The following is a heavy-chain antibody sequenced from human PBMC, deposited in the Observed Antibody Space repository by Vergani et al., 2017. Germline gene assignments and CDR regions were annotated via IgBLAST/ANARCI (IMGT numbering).Heavy chain of an antibody. Sequence: QVQLQQWGAGLLKPSETLSLTCAVYGGSFSGYYWSWIRQPPGKGLEWIGEINHSGSTNYNPSLKSRVTISVDTSKNQFSLKLSSVTAADTDVYYCARVQELYDFWSGYRVRYYYYMDVWGKGTTVTVSS. V-gene: IGHV4-34*01. CDR2: INHSGST. CDR1: GGSFSGYY. J-gene: IGHJ6*03. D-gene: IGHD3-3*01. CDR3: ARVQELYDFWSGYRVRYYYYMDV.